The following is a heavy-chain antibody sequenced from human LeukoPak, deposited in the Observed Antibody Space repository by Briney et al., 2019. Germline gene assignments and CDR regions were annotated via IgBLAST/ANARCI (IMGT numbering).Heavy chain of an antibody. CDR1: GGSISSGGYY. J-gene: IGHJ4*02. CDR2: IYYSGST. CDR3: ARDIGYCSSTSCYAYFDY. V-gene: IGHV4-31*03. D-gene: IGHD2-2*01. Sequence: SETLSLTCTVSGGSISSGGYYWSWIRQHPGKGLEWIGYIYYSGSTYYNPSLKSRVTISVDTSKNQSSLKLSSVTAADTAVYYCARDIGYCSSTSCYAYFDYWGQGTLVTVSS.